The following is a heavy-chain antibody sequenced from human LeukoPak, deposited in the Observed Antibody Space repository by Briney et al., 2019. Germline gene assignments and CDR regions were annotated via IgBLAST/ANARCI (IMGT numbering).Heavy chain of an antibody. Sequence: PGGSLRLSCAASGFTFSDYYMSWIRQAPGKGLEWVSSITTSSSYIYYADSVKGRFTISRDNAKNSLYLQMNSLRAEDTAVYYCARDLGGYSYGSHFDYWGQGTLVTVSS. D-gene: IGHD5-18*01. CDR2: ITTSSSYI. CDR3: ARDLGGYSYGSHFDY. V-gene: IGHV3-11*06. J-gene: IGHJ4*02. CDR1: GFTFSDYY.